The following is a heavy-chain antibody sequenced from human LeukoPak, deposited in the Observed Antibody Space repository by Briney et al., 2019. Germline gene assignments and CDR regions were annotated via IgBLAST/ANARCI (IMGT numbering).Heavy chain of an antibody. CDR1: GGSISGYY. CDR3: ARGEWDLQFDY. CDR2: IFYSGST. V-gene: IGHV4-59*01. Sequence: SETLSLTCTVSGGSISGYYWSWIRQPPGKGLEWIGYIFYSGSTNYNPSLKSRVTISVDTSKNQFSLKLSSVTAADTAVYYCARGEWDLQFDYWGQGTLVTVSS. J-gene: IGHJ4*02. D-gene: IGHD1-26*01.